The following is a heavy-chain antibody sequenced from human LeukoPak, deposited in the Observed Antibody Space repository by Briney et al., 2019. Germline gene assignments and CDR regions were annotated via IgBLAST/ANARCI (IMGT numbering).Heavy chain of an antibody. CDR3: ARVYSSSWYEVDAFDI. V-gene: IGHV3-21*01. J-gene: IGHJ3*02. CDR2: ISSSSSHI. Sequence: GGSLRLSCAASGFTFSSYSMNWVRQAPGKGLEWVSSISSSSSHIYYADSVKGRFTISRDNAKNSLYLQMNSLRAEDTAVYYCARVYSSSWYEVDAFDIWGQGTMVTVSS. D-gene: IGHD6-13*01. CDR1: GFTFSSYS.